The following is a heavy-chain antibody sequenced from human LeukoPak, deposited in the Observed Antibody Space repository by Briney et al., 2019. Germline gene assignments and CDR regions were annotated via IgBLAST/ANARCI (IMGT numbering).Heavy chain of an antibody. CDR1: GFTFITYS. D-gene: IGHD6-6*01. V-gene: IGHV3-48*01. Sequence: GGSLRLSCVASGFTFITYSMNWVRQAPGKGLEWVSYISSSAIYYADSVKGRFTISRDNAKNSLYLQMNSLRAEDTAVYYCARGGAARPDYWGQGTLVTVSS. CDR3: ARGGAARPDY. J-gene: IGHJ4*02. CDR2: ISSSAI.